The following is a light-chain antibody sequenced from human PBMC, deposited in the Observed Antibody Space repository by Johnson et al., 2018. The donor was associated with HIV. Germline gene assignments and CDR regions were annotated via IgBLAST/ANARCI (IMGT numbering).Light chain of an antibody. CDR3: GTWDSSLSAEV. V-gene: IGLV1-51*02. J-gene: IGLJ1*01. Sequence: QSILTQPPSVSAAPGQKVTIYCSGSRSNTGRNYASWYQQLPGTAPKLLIYENNKRPSGIPDRFSGSKSGTSATLGITGLQPGDEADYYCGTWDSSLSAEVFGTGTKVTVL. CDR2: ENN. CDR1: RSNTGRNY.